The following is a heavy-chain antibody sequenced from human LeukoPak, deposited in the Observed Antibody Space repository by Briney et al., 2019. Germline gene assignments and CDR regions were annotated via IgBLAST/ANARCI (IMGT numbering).Heavy chain of an antibody. CDR2: ISYDGSNK. V-gene: IGHV3-30*18. J-gene: IGHJ4*02. CDR1: GFTFSDQS. Sequence: GGSLRLSCAASGFTFSDQSMHWVRQAPGKGLEWVAFISYDGSNKYYADSVKGRFTISRDNSKNTLYLQMNSLRAEDTAVYYCAKALDTYYYDSSGPAGWGQGTLVTVSS. CDR3: AKALDTYYYDSSGPAG. D-gene: IGHD3-22*01.